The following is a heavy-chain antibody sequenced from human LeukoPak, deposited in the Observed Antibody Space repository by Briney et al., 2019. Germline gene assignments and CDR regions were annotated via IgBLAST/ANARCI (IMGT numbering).Heavy chain of an antibody. CDR1: GFSFSNYA. CDR2: ISGSGGTT. J-gene: IGHJ4*02. V-gene: IGHV3-23*01. Sequence: GGSLRLSCAASGFSFSNYAMNWVRQAPGKGLEWVSSISGSGGTTYYADSVKGRFTISRDTSKKTLYLQMNSLRAEDTAVYYCAKGSHGYSSGWYGDYWGQGTLVTVSS. D-gene: IGHD6-19*01. CDR3: AKGSHGYSSGWYGDY.